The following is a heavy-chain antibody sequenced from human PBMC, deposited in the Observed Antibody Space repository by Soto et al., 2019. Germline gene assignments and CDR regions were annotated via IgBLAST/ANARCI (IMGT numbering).Heavy chain of an antibody. V-gene: IGHV1-18*04. D-gene: IGHD1-26*01. CDR2: ISAYNGNT. CDR3: ARRAWENSDAFDI. J-gene: IGHJ3*02. Sequence: QVQLVQSGAEVKKPGASVKVSCKASGYTITTYGFSWVRQAPGQGLEWMGWISAYNGNTNYAQTLQGRVTMTTDTSTSTANMEVTSLRSDETAVYYCARRAWENSDAFDIWGQGTMVTVSS. CDR1: GYTITTYG.